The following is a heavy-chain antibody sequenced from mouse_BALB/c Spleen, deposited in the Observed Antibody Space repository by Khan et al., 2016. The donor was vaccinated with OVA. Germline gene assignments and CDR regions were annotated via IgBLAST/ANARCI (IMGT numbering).Heavy chain of an antibody. CDR1: GFTFSSYA. D-gene: IGHD1-1*01. CDR3: ARDYYYGTGYFDV. J-gene: IGHJ1*01. Sequence: EVQLVESGGGLVKPGGSLKLSCAASGFTFSSYAMSWVRQTPEKRLEWVASISSGGSTYYPDSVKGRFTISRDNARNILYLQMSSLRSEDTAMYYCARDYYYGTGYFDVWGAGTMVTVSS. V-gene: IGHV5-6-5*01. CDR2: ISSGGST.